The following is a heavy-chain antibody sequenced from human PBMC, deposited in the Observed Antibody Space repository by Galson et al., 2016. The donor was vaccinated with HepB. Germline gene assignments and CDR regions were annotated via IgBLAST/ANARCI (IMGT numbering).Heavy chain of an antibody. D-gene: IGHD2-8*01. CDR2: ARDRGNSYTT. J-gene: IGHJ6*02. V-gene: IGHV3-72*01. CDR3: VRIYGQVVNGVSYFAMDV. CDR1: GFTFSAHY. Sequence: SLRLSCAASGFTFSAHYMDWVRQAPGKGLEWVGRARDRGNSYTTEYAASMKGRFTISRDDSKNSLYLQMNSLKTEDTAVYYCVRIYGQVVNGVSYFAMDVWGHGTTVTVSS.